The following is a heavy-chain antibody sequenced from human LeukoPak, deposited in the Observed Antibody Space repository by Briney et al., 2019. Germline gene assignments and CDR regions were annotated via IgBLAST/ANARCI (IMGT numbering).Heavy chain of an antibody. CDR3: ARPSSGSYRYFGY. D-gene: IGHD1-26*01. CDR2: INHSGST. J-gene: IGHJ4*02. Sequence: SETLSLTCAVYGGSFSGYYWSWIRQPPGKGLEWIGEINHSGSTNYNPSLKSRVTISVDTSKNQFSLKLSSVTAADTAVYYCARPSSGSYRYFGYWGQGTLVTVSS. V-gene: IGHV4-34*01. CDR1: GGSFSGYY.